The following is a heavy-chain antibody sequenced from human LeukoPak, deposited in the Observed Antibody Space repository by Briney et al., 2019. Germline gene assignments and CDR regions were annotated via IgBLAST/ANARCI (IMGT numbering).Heavy chain of an antibody. J-gene: IGHJ4*02. CDR2: ISYDGSNK. V-gene: IGHV3-30-3*01. Sequence: PGRSPRLSCAASGFTFSSYAMHWVRRAPGKGLEWVAVISYDGSNKYYADSVKGRFTISRDNSKNTLYLQMNSLRAEDTAVYYCAREEEVAAAGTGYFDYWGQGTLVTVSS. CDR1: GFTFSSYA. D-gene: IGHD6-13*01. CDR3: AREEEVAAAGTGYFDY.